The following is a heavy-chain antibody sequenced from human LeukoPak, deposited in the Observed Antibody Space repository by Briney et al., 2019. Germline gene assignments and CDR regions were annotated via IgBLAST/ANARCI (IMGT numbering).Heavy chain of an antibody. V-gene: IGHV3-23*01. Sequence: GGSLRLSCAVSGFTFNNYAMTWVRQAPGKGLEWVSTISGSGGRIYYVDSVKGRFTISRDNSKNTLYLQMSSLRAEDTAVYYCAKMSGYYWGVHWGQGTLVTVSS. CDR3: AKMSGYYWGVH. J-gene: IGHJ4*02. CDR2: ISGSGGRI. D-gene: IGHD3-22*01. CDR1: GFTFNNYA.